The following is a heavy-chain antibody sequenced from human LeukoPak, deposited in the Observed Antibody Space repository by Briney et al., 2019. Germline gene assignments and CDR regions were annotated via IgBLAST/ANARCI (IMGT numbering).Heavy chain of an antibody. CDR1: GGSISRNNYY. Sequence: TASETLSLTCTVSGGSISRNNYYWGWIRQPPGKGLEWIGSIYYSGSTYYMPSLKSRVTISVDTSKNQFSLRLTSVTAADTAVYYCTRVDSYYYMDVWGKGTTVTVSS. CDR3: TRVDSYYYMDV. CDR2: IYYSGST. V-gene: IGHV4-39*07. J-gene: IGHJ6*03.